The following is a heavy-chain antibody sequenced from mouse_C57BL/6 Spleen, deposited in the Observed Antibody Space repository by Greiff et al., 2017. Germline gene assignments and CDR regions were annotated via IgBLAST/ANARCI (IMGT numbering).Heavy chain of an antibody. CDR2: IYPGSGNT. CDR1: GYTFTDYY. J-gene: IGHJ4*01. Sequence: VQLQQSGAELVRPGASVKLSCKASGYTFTDYYINWVKQRPGQGLEWIARIYPGSGNTYYNEKFKGKATLTAEKSSSTAYMQLSSLTSEDSAVYFCARGIWDGYARDYWGQGTSVTVSS. D-gene: IGHD4-1*01. CDR3: ARGIWDGYARDY. V-gene: IGHV1-76*01.